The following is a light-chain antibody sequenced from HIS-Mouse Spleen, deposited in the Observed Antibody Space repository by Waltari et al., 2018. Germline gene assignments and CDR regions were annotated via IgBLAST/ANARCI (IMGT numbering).Light chain of an antibody. CDR3: QQYYSTPYT. CDR1: QSVLYSSNNKNY. Sequence: DIVMNPSPDSLAASLVTTANIICKSSQSVLYSSNNKNYLALYQQKPRQPPKLLIYWASTRESGVPDRFRGSGSGTDFTLTISSLQAEDVAVYYCQQYYSTPYTFGQGTKLEIK. CDR2: WAS. J-gene: IGKJ2*01. V-gene: IGKV4-1*01.